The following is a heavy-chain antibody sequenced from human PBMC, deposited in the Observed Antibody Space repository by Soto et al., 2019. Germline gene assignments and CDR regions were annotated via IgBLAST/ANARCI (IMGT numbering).Heavy chain of an antibody. J-gene: IGHJ5*02. V-gene: IGHV4-31*03. CDR2: IYYSGST. CDR3: ARVKSTRGDYHWFDP. D-gene: IGHD4-17*01. Sequence: SETLSLTCTVSGGSISSGGYYWSWIRQHPGKGLEWIGYIYYSGSTYYNPSLKSRVTISVDTSKNQFSLKLSSVTAADTAVYYCARVKSTRGDYHWFDPWGQGTLVTVSS. CDR1: GGSISSGGYY.